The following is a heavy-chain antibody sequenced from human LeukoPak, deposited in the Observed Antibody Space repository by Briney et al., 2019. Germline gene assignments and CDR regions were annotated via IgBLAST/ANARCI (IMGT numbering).Heavy chain of an antibody. CDR2: ISYDGSNK. Sequence: GGSLRLSCAASGFTFSSYAMHWVRQAPGKGLEWVAVISYDGSNKYYADSVKGRLTISRDNSKNTLYLQMNSLRAEDTAVYYCARDGPIHFTMIVVGSFDYWGQGTLVTVSS. J-gene: IGHJ4*02. CDR3: ARDGPIHFTMIVVGSFDY. CDR1: GFTFSSYA. V-gene: IGHV3-30-3*01. D-gene: IGHD3-22*01.